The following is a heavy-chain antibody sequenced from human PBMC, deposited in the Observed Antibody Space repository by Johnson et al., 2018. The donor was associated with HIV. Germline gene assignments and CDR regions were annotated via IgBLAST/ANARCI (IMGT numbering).Heavy chain of an antibody. CDR1: GFTFDDYA. D-gene: IGHD6-19*01. J-gene: IGHJ3*02. CDR2: IYSGGST. V-gene: IGHV3-66*01. Sequence: VQVVESGGGLVQPGRSLRLSCAASGFTFDDYAMHWVRQAPGKGLEWVSVIYSGGSTYYADSVKGRFTISRDNSKNTMYLQMNSLSAEDTAVYYCARDFAVAATGIWGQGTMVTVSS. CDR3: ARDFAVAATGI.